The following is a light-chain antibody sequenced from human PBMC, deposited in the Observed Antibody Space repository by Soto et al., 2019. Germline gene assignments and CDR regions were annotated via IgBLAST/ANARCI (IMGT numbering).Light chain of an antibody. CDR1: SSDVGGYNY. V-gene: IGLV2-14*01. Sequence: QSALTQPASVSGSPGQSITISCTGTSSDVGGYNYVSWYQPHPGKAPKLMIYDVSNRPSGVSNRFPGPKSANTASLTISGLQAEDEADYYCSSYTGSSTYVVFGGGTKLTVL. CDR2: DVS. J-gene: IGLJ2*01. CDR3: SSYTGSSTYVV.